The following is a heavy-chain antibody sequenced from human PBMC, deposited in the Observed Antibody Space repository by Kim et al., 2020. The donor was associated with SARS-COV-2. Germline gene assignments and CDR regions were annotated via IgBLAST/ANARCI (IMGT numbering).Heavy chain of an antibody. Sequence: GGSLRLSCAASGFTFSSYDMHWVRQATGKGLEWVSAIGTAGDTYYPGSVKGRFTISRENAKNSLYPQMNSLRAGDTAVYYCARASMAARVYYYYYYMDVWGKGTTVTVSS. CDR3: ARASMAARVYYYYYYMDV. V-gene: IGHV3-13*01. D-gene: IGHD6-25*01. J-gene: IGHJ6*03. CDR1: GFTFSSYD. CDR2: IGTAGDT.